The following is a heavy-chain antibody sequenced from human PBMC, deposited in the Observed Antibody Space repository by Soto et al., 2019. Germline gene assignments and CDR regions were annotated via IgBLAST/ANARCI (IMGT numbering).Heavy chain of an antibody. V-gene: IGHV3-48*02. Sequence: GGSLRLSCAASGFTFSSYSMNWVRQAPGKGLEWVSYISSSSSTIYYADSVKGRFTISRDNAKNSLYLQMNSLRDEDTAVYYCATPRAYSRGYSGYGDYYYYGMDVWGQGTTVTVSS. CDR3: ATPRAYSRGYSGYGDYYYYGMDV. CDR1: GFTFSSYS. J-gene: IGHJ6*02. CDR2: ISSSSSTI. D-gene: IGHD5-12*01.